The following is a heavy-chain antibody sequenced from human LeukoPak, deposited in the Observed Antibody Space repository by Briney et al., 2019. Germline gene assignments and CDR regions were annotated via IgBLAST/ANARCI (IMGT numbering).Heavy chain of an antibody. CDR2: IYHSGST. D-gene: IGHD4-23*01. V-gene: IGHV4-30-2*01. J-gene: IGHJ4*02. CDR1: GGFISSGGYS. CDR3: ARDGNGGQIDY. Sequence: SETLSLTCAVSGGFISSGGYSWSWIRQPPGKGLEWIGYIYHSGSTYYNPSLKSRVTISVDRSKNQFSLKLSSVTAADTAVYYCARDGNGGQIDYWGQGTLVTVSS.